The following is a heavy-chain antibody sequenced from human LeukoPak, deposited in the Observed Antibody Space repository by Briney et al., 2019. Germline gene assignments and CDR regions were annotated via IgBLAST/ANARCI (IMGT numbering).Heavy chain of an antibody. J-gene: IGHJ5*02. D-gene: IGHD2-2*01. CDR1: GDSVSSNRGA. V-gene: IGHV6-1*01. CDR3: ARGPAVLVP. CDR2: TYYRSKWFS. Sequence: NHSQTLSLNCAIPGDSVSSNRGAWNWIRQSPSRGLEWLGRTYYRSKWFSSYAVSVKSRIIINPDTSKNRFSLQLNSVTPEDTAVYYFARGPAVLVPGGQGILVTVSS.